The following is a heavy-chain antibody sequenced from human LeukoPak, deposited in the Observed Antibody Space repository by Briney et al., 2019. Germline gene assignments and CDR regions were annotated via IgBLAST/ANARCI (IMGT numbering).Heavy chain of an antibody. Sequence: GGSLRLSCEASGFSSNSGMYWVRQAPGKGVEWVAVISYDGSNAYYGDSVKGRCTISRDDSKNTLYLQMNSLRAEDTAVYYCAKDLNSRWSLDYWGQGTLVTVSS. CDR1: GFSSNSG. CDR3: AKDLNSRWSLDY. V-gene: IGHV3-30*18. CDR2: ISYDGSNA. D-gene: IGHD2/OR15-2a*01. J-gene: IGHJ4*02.